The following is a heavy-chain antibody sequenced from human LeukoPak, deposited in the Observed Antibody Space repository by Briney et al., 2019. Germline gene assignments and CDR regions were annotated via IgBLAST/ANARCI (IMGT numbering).Heavy chain of an antibody. J-gene: IGHJ5*02. D-gene: IGHD2-2*01. CDR3: ARDSRHSSFIVVVPAASGFDP. CDR1: GYTFTSYG. Sequence: ASVKVSCKASGYTFTSYGISWVRQAPGQGLEWMGWISAYNGNTNYAQKLQGRVTMTTGTSTSTAYMELRSLRSDNTAVYYCARDSRHSSFIVVVPAASGFDPWGQGTLVTVSS. CDR2: ISAYNGNT. V-gene: IGHV1-18*01.